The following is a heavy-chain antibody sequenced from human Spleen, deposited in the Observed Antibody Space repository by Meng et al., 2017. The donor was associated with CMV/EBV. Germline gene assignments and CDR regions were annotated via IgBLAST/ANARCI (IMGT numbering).Heavy chain of an antibody. V-gene: IGHV3-23*01. Sequence: GESLKISCAASGFTVSSDAMSWVRQAPGKGLVWVSAISGSGGSTYYADSVKGRFTISRDNSKNTLYLQMNNLRVEDTAVYYCATSRDIVVVPVHYYYYGMDVWGQGTANTVSS. CDR1: GFTVSSDA. D-gene: IGHD2-2*01. CDR3: ATSRDIVVVPVHYYYYGMDV. J-gene: IGHJ6*02. CDR2: ISGSGGST.